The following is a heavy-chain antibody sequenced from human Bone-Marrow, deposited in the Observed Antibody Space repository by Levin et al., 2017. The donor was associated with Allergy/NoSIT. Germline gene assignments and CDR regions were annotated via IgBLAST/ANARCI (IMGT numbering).Heavy chain of an antibody. CDR2: LYYSGST. V-gene: IGHV4-39*01. CDR1: GDSISSSSSY. CDR3: ARHLAARLGANYGMDV. D-gene: IGHD6-6*01. Sequence: GSLRLSCTVSGDSISSSSSYWVWIRQPPGKGLEWIGSLYYSGSTYYNPSLNSRVTISVDTSKNQFSLKLNSVTAADTAVYYCARHLAARLGANYGMDVWGQGTTVTVSS. J-gene: IGHJ6*02.